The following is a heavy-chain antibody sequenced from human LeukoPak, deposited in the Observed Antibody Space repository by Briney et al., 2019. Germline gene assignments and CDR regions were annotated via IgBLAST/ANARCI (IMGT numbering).Heavy chain of an antibody. CDR1: GFTLGTHT. CDR3: ARGRRATDDY. Sequence: GGSLRLSCTTSGFTLGTHTMHWFRQPPGKGLQGIGFIRSSGTTQYAASVKGRFTISRDDSKSIAYLQMNSLKTEDTAVYYCARGRRATDDYWGQGTLVTVSS. D-gene: IGHD1-26*01. J-gene: IGHJ4*02. V-gene: IGHV3-49*03. CDR2: IRSSGTT.